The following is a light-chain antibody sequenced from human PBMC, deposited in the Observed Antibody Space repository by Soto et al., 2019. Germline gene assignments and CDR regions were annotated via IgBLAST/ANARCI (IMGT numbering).Light chain of an antibody. CDR2: GGS. CDR1: QSVTSTY. Sequence: EILLTQSPGTLSLSPGETATLSCRASQSVTSTYLAWYQQRPGQSPRLIIYGGSTRATGFPDRFSGGGSGTDFTLTISRLEPEDSAVYYCHCQQFDGSRIYSFGQGTKLEI. CDR3: QQFDGSRIYS. V-gene: IGKV3-20*01. J-gene: IGKJ2*03.